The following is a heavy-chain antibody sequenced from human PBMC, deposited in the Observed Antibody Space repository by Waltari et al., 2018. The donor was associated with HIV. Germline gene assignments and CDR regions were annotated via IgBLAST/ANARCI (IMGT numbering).Heavy chain of an antibody. Sequence: QVQLVQSGAEVKKPGASVKVSCKASGYTFTGYYMHWVRQAPGQGLEWMGWINPNSGGTNYAQKFQGWVTMTRDTSISTAYMELSRLRSDDTAVYYCATQNGSGRADYYYYGMDVWGQGTTVTVSS. V-gene: IGHV1-2*04. CDR2: INPNSGGT. D-gene: IGHD3-10*01. CDR3: ATQNGSGRADYYYYGMDV. CDR1: GYTFTGYY. J-gene: IGHJ6*02.